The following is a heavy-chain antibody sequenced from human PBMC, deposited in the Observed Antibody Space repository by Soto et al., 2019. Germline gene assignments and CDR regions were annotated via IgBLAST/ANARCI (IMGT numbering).Heavy chain of an antibody. D-gene: IGHD3-3*01. J-gene: IGHJ4*02. Sequence: EVQLLESGGGLVQPGESQRLSCSASGFIFSNFAMSWVRQAPGKGLDWVSTITDGGGGTYNADSVRGRFTISRDNSKSTLYLQMNSLRAEDTAIYSCAKSATSPGHSYESDSWGQGTLVTVSS. V-gene: IGHV3-23*01. CDR3: AKSATSPGHSYESDS. CDR2: ITDGGGGT. CDR1: GFIFSNFA.